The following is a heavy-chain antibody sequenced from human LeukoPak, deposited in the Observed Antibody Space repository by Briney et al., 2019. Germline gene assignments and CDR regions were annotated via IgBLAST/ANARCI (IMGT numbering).Heavy chain of an antibody. CDR3: AASLRSIAAAD. V-gene: IGHV1-58*02. Sequence: XXXXXXFTFXXSAMQWVRQARGQRLEWIGWIVVGSGNTNYAQKFQERVTITRDMSTSTAYMELSSLRSEDTAVYYCAASLRSIAAADWGQGTLVTVSS. J-gene: IGHJ4*02. CDR2: IVVGSGNT. D-gene: IGHD6-13*01. CDR1: XFTFXXSA.